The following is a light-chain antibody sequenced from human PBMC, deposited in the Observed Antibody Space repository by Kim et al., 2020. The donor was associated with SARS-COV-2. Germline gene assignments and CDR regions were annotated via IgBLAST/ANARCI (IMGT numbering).Light chain of an antibody. V-gene: IGLV1-44*01. Sequence: GERVTISCSGRSSNIGSNTVSWYQQLPGTAPKLLIYSNNQRPSGVPDRFSGSKSGTSASLGISGLQSEDEADYYCAAWDDSLNGPVFGGGTQLTVL. J-gene: IGLJ2*01. CDR2: SNN. CDR3: AAWDDSLNGPV. CDR1: SSNIGSNT.